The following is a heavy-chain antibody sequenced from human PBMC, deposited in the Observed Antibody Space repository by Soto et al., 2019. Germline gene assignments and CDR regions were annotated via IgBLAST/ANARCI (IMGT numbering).Heavy chain of an antibody. J-gene: IGHJ6*03. CDR1: GYTFTRYD. D-gene: IGHD3-16*01. Sequence: ASLKVSCKASGYTFTRYDINWVRQATGQGLEWMGWMNPNSGNTGYAQKFQGRVTMTRNTSISTAYMELSSLRSEDTAVYYCARADDYIRMDVWGKGTTVTVSS. V-gene: IGHV1-8*01. CDR3: ARADDYIRMDV. CDR2: MNPNSGNT.